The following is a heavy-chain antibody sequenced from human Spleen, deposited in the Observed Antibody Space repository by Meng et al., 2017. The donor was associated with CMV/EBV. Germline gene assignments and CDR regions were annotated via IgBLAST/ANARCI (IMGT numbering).Heavy chain of an antibody. CDR1: GFTLGDYG. CDR2: IRSKAYGGTT. V-gene: IGHV3-49*04. Sequence: GGALRLSCTASGFTLGDYGMSWVRQAPGKGLEWVGFIRSKAYGGTTEYAASVKGRFTISRDDSKSIAHLQMNSLKTEDTAVYYCTRDKPNLPGDSSGWSYFYYYGMDVWGQGTTVTVSS. J-gene: IGHJ6*02. D-gene: IGHD6-19*01. CDR3: TRDKPNLPGDSSGWSYFYYYGMDV.